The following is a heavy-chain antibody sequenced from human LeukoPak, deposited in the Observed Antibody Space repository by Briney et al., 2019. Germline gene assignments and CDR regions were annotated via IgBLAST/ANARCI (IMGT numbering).Heavy chain of an antibody. CDR2: ISISSSTI. CDR3: ARASGYWYFDL. D-gene: IGHD3-3*01. J-gene: IGHJ2*01. V-gene: IGHV3-48*04. Sequence: GGSLRLSCAASGFTFSSYSMNWVRQAPGKGLEWVSFISISSSTIYYADSVKGRFTISRDNAKTSLYLQMNSLRVEDTAVYFCARASGYWYFDLWGRGTLVTVSS. CDR1: GFTFSSYS.